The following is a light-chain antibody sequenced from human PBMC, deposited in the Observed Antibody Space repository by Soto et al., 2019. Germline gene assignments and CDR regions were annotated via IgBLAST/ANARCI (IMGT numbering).Light chain of an antibody. CDR3: QQWSSSPRT. Sequence: EIVLSQSPDALSLSPGERVSLSCRASRPVVRQYIAWYHQKSGQAPKVLIYGGSNRATGIPDRFSGSGSGTDFTLTISRLEPEDFAVYYCQQWSSSPRTFGQGTKLEIK. CDR2: GGS. CDR1: RPVVRQY. J-gene: IGKJ2*01. V-gene: IGKV3-20*01.